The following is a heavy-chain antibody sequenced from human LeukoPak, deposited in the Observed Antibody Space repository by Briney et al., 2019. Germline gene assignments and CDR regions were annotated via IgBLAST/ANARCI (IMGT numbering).Heavy chain of an antibody. CDR1: GFMFSSYW. V-gene: IGHV3-23*01. CDR2: ISGSGGST. D-gene: IGHD3-22*01. Sequence: GGSLRLSCAVSGFMFSSYWMSWVRQAPGKGLEWVSAISGSGGSTYYADSVKGRFTISRDNSKNTLYLQMNSLRAEDTAVYHCAEDPQSYYDSSGYSIWGQGTMVTVSS. CDR3: AEDPQSYYDSSGYSI. J-gene: IGHJ3*02.